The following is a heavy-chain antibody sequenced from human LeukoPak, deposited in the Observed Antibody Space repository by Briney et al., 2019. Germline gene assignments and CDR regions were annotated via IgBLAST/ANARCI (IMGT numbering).Heavy chain of an antibody. D-gene: IGHD3-10*01. V-gene: IGHV4-34*01. J-gene: IGHJ5*02. CDR3: ARLRYYGSGSYPMTGNWFDP. Sequence: PSETLSLTCAVYGGSFSNYYWTWIRQPPGKGLEWIGEIYHSGTTNYNPSLKSRVTISVDTSKNQFSVKLSSVTAADTAVYYCARLRYYGSGSYPMTGNWFDPWGQGTLVTVSS. CDR2: IYHSGTT. CDR1: GGSFSNYY.